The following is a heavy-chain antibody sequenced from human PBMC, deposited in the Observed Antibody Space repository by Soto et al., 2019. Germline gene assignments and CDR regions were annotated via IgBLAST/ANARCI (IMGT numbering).Heavy chain of an antibody. Sequence: QVQLVQSGAEVKKPGASVKFSCKASVYTFTSYAMHWVRQAPGQRLEWMGWINAGNGNTKYSQKFQGRVTITRDTSGSTAYMELSSLRSEDTAVYYCARVLGGWPDYWGQGTLVTVSS. CDR3: ARVLGGWPDY. CDR2: INAGNGNT. D-gene: IGHD2-15*01. CDR1: VYTFTSYA. J-gene: IGHJ4*02. V-gene: IGHV1-3*01.